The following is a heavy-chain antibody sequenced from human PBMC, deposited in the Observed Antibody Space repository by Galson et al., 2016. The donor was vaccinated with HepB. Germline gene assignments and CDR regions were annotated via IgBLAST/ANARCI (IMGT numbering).Heavy chain of an antibody. CDR2: ISYDGNNK. J-gene: IGHJ4*02. V-gene: IGHV3-30*03. CDR3: ATSTWETTGFDY. D-gene: IGHD4-17*01. CDR1: GFAFRTHG. Sequence: SLRLSCAASGFAFRTHGMHWIRQAPGKGLEWVSIISYDGNNKFFIDSVRGRFTISRDNSKNTVYLQMNSLRAADTAAYYCATSTWETTGFDYWGQGTLVTVSS.